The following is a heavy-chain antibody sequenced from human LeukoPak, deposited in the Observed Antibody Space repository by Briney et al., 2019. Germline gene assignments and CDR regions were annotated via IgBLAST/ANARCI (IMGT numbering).Heavy chain of an antibody. CDR1: GFTFNSYA. D-gene: IGHD3-10*01. CDR2: ISGSGGST. V-gene: IGHV3-23*01. CDR3: ATELWFREEYYFDY. Sequence: PGGPLRLSCAASGFTFNSYAMSWVRQAPGKGLEWVSAISGSGGSTYYADSVKGRFTISRDNSKNTLYLQMNSLRAEDTAVYYCATELWFREEYYFDYWGQGTLVTVSS. J-gene: IGHJ4*02.